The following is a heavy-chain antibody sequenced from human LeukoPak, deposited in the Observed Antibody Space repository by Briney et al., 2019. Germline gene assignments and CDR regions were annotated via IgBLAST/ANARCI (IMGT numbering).Heavy chain of an antibody. V-gene: IGHV4-34*01. CDR3: ARDLAAAGRGTDY. J-gene: IGHJ4*02. Sequence: PSETLSLTCAVYGGSFSGYYWSWIRQPPGKGLEWIGEINHSGSTNYNPSLKSRVTISVDTSKNQFSPKLSSVTAADTAVYYCARDLAAAGRGTDYWGQGTLVTVSS. CDR1: GGSFSGYY. D-gene: IGHD6-13*01. CDR2: INHSGST.